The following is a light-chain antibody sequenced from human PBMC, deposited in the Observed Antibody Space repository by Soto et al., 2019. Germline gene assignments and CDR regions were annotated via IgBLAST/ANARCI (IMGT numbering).Light chain of an antibody. CDR3: GTWDSSLSAVV. J-gene: IGLJ3*02. V-gene: IGLV1-51*01. CDR2: DNY. Sequence: QPVLTQPPSVSAAPGQKVTISCSGSTSNIGNNYVSWYQQFPGTAPKLLIYDNYQRPSGIPDRFSGSKSGTSATLGITGLRTGDEADYYCGTWDSSLSAVVFGGGTKLTVL. CDR1: TSNIGNNY.